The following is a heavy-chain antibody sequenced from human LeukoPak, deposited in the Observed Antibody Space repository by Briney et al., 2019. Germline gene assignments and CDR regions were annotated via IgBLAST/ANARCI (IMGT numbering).Heavy chain of an antibody. Sequence: ASVKVSCKTSGYTFTGYFMHWVRQAPGQGPEWKGRINSNSGGTNYAQNFQGRVTMTRDTSISTAYMELSRLTSDDTAVYYCARDLASTSNWELDYWGQGTLVTVSS. D-gene: IGHD1-26*01. CDR3: ARDLASTSNWELDY. V-gene: IGHV1-2*06. CDR2: INSNSGGT. CDR1: GYTFTGYF. J-gene: IGHJ4*02.